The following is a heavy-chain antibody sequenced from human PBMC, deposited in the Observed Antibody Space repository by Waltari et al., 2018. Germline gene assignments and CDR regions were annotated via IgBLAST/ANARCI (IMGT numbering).Heavy chain of an antibody. D-gene: IGHD5-18*01. J-gene: IGHJ4*02. Sequence: EVQLVESGGGLVQPGGSLRLSCAASGFTFGDYWMHWVRQPPGKGLGWVSRINSEGGYISYTDSVKGRFTISRDNAKNTLFLQLNSLRAEDTAVYYCARKGGRGYPYGPFYYDHWGQGTLVTVSP. V-gene: IGHV3-74*01. CDR2: INSEGGYI. CDR1: GFTFGDYW. CDR3: ARKGGRGYPYGPFYYDH.